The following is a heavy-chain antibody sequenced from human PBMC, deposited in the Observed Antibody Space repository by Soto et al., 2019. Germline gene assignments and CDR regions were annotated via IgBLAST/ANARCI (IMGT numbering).Heavy chain of an antibody. J-gene: IGHJ6*02. V-gene: IGHV3-30-3*01. CDR1: RFTFSTYA. CDR2: ISYDGTKT. Sequence: QVQLVESGGGVVQPGRSLRLSCAASRFTFSTYAMHWVRQAPGKGLEWVAVISYDGTKTFCADSVRGRFTTSRDNSKNKLYLQMNSLRAEDTAVYFCAREMVAPEDHYYGLDVWGQGTTVTVSS. CDR3: AREMVAPEDHYYGLDV. D-gene: IGHD2-15*01.